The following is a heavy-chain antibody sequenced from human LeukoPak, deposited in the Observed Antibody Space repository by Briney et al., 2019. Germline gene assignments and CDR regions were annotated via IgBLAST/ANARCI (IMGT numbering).Heavy chain of an antibody. V-gene: IGHV3-7*03. CDR3: ARDQYDTWSRRGNFDS. D-gene: IGHD3-3*01. CDR1: GFTFSSNW. Sequence: GGSLRLSCATSGFTFSSNWMSWVRHVPGRGLDWVANIKPDGSAEYYAASVKGRFTVSRDNAENSLYLQMNSLRVEDTAVFYCARDQYDTWSRRGNFDSWGQGTLVIVSS. J-gene: IGHJ4*02. CDR2: IKPDGSAE.